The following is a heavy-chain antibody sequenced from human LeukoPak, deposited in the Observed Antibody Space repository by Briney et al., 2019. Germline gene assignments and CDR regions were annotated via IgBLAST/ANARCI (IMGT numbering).Heavy chain of an antibody. J-gene: IGHJ4*02. CDR3: ARGRMSVAGRELDY. CDR2: IYHSGST. D-gene: IGHD6-19*01. Sequence: SETLSLTCAVSGGSISSSNWWSWVRQPPGKGLEWIGEIYHSGSTNYNPSLKSRVTISVDKSKNQFSLKLSSVTAADTAVYYCARGRMSVAGRELDYWGQGTLVTVSS. V-gene: IGHV4-4*02. CDR1: GGSISSSNW.